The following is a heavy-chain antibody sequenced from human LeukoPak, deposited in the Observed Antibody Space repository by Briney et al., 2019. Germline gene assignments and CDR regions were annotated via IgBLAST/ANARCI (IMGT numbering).Heavy chain of an antibody. D-gene: IGHD3-10*01. J-gene: IGHJ4*02. CDR3: ARVALYGSGSYLSY. Sequence: ASVKVSCKASGYTFTAYYIHWVRQAPGQGLGWMGWINPNSGGTIYEQKFQGRVTLTRDTSINTAYMELNGLRSDDTAVYYCARVALYGSGSYLSYWGQGSLVTVSS. CDR1: GYTFTAYY. V-gene: IGHV1-2*02. CDR2: INPNSGGT.